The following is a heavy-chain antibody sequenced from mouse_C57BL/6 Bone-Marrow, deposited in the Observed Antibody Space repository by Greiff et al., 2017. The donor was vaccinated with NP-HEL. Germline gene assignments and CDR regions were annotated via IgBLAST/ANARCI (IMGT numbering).Heavy chain of an antibody. D-gene: IGHD4-1*02. CDR2: ISYDGSN. V-gene: IGHV3-6*01. Sequence: EVQLQESGPGLVKPSQSLSLTCSVTGYSITSGYYWNWIRQFPGNKLEWMGYISYDGSNNYNPSLKNRISITRDTSKNQFFLKLNSVTTEDTATYYCAREGATEAWFAYWGQGTLVTVSA. CDR3: AREGATEAWFAY. J-gene: IGHJ3*01. CDR1: GYSITSGYY.